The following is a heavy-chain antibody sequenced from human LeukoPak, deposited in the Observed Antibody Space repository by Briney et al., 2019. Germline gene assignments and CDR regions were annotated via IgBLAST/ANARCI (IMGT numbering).Heavy chain of an antibody. CDR1: GGSISSYY. V-gene: IGHV4-59*12. CDR2: IYYSGST. J-gene: IGHJ6*03. CDR3: ARTVGEYYYYYMDV. D-gene: IGHD2-15*01. Sequence: SETLSLTCTVSGGSISSYYWSWIRQPPGKGLEWIGYIYYSGSTNYNPSLKSRVAISVDTSKNQLSLKVSSVTAADTAVYYCARTVGEYYYYYMDVWGKGTTVTISS.